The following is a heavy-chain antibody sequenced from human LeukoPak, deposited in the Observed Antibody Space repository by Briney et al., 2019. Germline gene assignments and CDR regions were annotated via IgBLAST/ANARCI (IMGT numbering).Heavy chain of an antibody. V-gene: IGHV3-30*03. CDR3: AETGPTDF. Sequence: GGSLRLSCAASGFTFSSYGMHWVRQAPGRGLEWVAAISHDGTNIHYAESVKGRFTISRDNSKNMLYLQMNSLRAEDTALYYCAETGPTDFWGQGTLVTVSS. J-gene: IGHJ4*02. D-gene: IGHD3-9*01. CDR2: ISHDGTNI. CDR1: GFTFSSYG.